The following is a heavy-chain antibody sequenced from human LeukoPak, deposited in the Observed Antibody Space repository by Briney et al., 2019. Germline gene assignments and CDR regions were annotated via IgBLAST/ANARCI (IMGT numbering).Heavy chain of an antibody. Sequence: ASVKVSCKASGYTFTSYGISWVRQAPGQGLEWMGWISAYNGNTNYAQKLQGRVTMTTDTSTSTAYMELRSLRSDDTAVYYCAREYYDYVWGSYRPVWFDPWGQGTLSPSPQ. V-gene: IGHV1-18*01. CDR3: AREYYDYVWGSYRPVWFDP. D-gene: IGHD3-16*02. J-gene: IGHJ5*02. CDR2: ISAYNGNT. CDR1: GYTFTSYG.